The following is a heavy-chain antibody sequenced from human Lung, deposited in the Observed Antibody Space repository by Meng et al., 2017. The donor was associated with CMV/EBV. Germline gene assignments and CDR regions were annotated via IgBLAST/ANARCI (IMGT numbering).Heavy chain of an antibody. CDR2: ISSTGNII. D-gene: IGHD2-2*03. CDR3: ARDGYCRSPDCYLPERYFAH. V-gene: IGHV3-48*03. CDR1: GFIFNTYE. Sequence: SCAASGFIFNTYEMNWVRQAPGKGLEWVSYISSTGNIIYYAESLKGRFTISRDNARNSMYLQMNSLRVEDTAVYYCARDGYCRSPDCYLPERYFAHWXQGPLVTVSS. J-gene: IGHJ4*02.